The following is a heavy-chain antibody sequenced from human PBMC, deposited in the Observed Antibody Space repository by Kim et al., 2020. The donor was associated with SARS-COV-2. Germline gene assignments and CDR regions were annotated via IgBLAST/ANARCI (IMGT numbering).Heavy chain of an antibody. CDR3: ARGSYRVYGMDV. Sequence: YYHPSLKSRVTISVDTSKNQFSLKLSSVTAADTAVYYCARGSYRVYGMDVWGQGTTVTVSS. D-gene: IGHD3-10*01. J-gene: IGHJ6*02. V-gene: IGHV4-31*02.